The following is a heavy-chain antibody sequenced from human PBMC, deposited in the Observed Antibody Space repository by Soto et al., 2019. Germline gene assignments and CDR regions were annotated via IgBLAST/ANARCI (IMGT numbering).Heavy chain of an antibody. CDR3: AKSPNFYCSSPNCYKYYFDH. D-gene: IGHD2-2*02. V-gene: IGHV3-30*18. CDR2: ISYDGSEK. J-gene: IGHJ4*02. Sequence: GGSLRLSCAASGFTFNTYGMHWVRQAPGKGLEWVAVISYDGSEKYYVDSVKGRFTISKDNSKNTLYRQMNSLRPEDTAVYYCAKSPNFYCSSPNCYKYYFDHWGQGTRVTVYS. CDR1: GFTFNTYG.